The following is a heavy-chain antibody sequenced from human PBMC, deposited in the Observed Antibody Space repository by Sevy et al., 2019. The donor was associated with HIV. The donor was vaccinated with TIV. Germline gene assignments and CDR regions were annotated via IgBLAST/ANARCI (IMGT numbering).Heavy chain of an antibody. CDR2: ISYEGSNK. Sequence: GGSLRLSCAASGFTFSTYAMHWVRQAPGKGLEWVAVISYEGSNKYYADSVKGRFTISRDNSKNTLYLQMNSLRAEDTAVYYCAREGTFYYDRTQSGFQYWGQGTLVTVSS. CDR3: AREGTFYYDRTQSGFQY. V-gene: IGHV3-30-3*01. CDR1: GFTFSTYA. J-gene: IGHJ1*01. D-gene: IGHD3-22*01.